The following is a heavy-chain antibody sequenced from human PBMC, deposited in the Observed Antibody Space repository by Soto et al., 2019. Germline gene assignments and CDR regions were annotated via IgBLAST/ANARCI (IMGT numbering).Heavy chain of an antibody. CDR3: ASSRGIAVAGTSWLYYYYGMDV. CDR2: IYYSGST. CDR1: GGSISSSSYY. Sequence: PSETLSLTCTVSGGSISSSSYYWGWIRQPPGKGLEWIGSIYYSGSTYYNPSLKSRVTISVDTSKNQFSLKLSSVTAADTAVYYCASSRGIAVAGTSWLYYYYGMDVWGQGTTVTVSS. D-gene: IGHD6-19*01. J-gene: IGHJ6*02. V-gene: IGHV4-39*01.